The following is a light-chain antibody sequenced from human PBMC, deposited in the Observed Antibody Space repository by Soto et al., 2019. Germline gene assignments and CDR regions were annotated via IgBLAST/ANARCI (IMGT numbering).Light chain of an antibody. CDR1: QNVGGY. CDR2: DAS. Sequence: EIVLTQSPATLSLSPGERATLSCRASQNVGGYLAWYQQKPGQAPRLLISDASNRAAGIPARFSGIGSGTNFTLTISSLEPEDFAVYYCQQRNSWPLTFGGGTKVEIK. V-gene: IGKV3-11*01. J-gene: IGKJ4*01. CDR3: QQRNSWPLT.